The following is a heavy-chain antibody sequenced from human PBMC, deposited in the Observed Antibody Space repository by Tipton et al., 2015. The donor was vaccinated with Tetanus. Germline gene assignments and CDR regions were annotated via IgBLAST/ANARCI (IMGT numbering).Heavy chain of an antibody. D-gene: IGHD3-10*01. V-gene: IGHV4-31*03. CDR1: GGSISSGGYY. CDR2: IYYSGST. CDR3: ARERTPYYYGSGNLDGFKNWFDP. J-gene: IGHJ5*02. Sequence: TLSLTCTVSGGSISSGGYYWSWIRQHPGKGLEWIGYIYYSGSTYYNPSLKSRVTISVDTSKNQFSLKLSSVTAADTAVYYCARERTPYYYGSGNLDGFKNWFDPWGQGTLVTVSS.